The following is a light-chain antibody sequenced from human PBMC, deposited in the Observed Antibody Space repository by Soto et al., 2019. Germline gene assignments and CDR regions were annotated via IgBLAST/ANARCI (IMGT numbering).Light chain of an antibody. CDR1: QSLGTN. V-gene: IGKV3-15*01. CDR3: QQYNVWPRT. J-gene: IGKJ1*01. Sequence: EIVMTTQSPATLSVSPGERATLSCRASQSLGTNLAWFQQKPGQAPRLLIHGASTRATGIPARFSGSGSGTAFTLTISSLQSEDFAVYYCQQYNVWPRTFGQGTKVDIK. CDR2: GAS.